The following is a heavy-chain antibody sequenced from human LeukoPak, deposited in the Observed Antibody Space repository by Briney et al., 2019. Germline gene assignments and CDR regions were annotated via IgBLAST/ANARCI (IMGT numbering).Heavy chain of an antibody. CDR3: ARVSFNGDSNWFDP. Sequence: ASVKVSCKASGYTFTGYYMHWVRQAPGQGLEWMGWINPNSGGTNYAQKFQGRVTMTRDTSIRTAYMELSRLRSDDTAVYYCARVSFNGDSNWFDPWGQGTLVTVSS. J-gene: IGHJ5*02. V-gene: IGHV1-2*02. D-gene: IGHD4-17*01. CDR2: INPNSGGT. CDR1: GYTFTGYY.